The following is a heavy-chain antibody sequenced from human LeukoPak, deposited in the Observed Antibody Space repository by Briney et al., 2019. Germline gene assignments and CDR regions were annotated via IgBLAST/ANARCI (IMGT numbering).Heavy chain of an antibody. CDR1: GFSRFTFSNYA. J-gene: IGHJ4*02. CDR2: ISGTGGNT. D-gene: IGHD3-3*01. Sequence: PGGSLRLSCAASGFSRFTFSNYAMSWVRQAPGKGLEWVSSISGTGGNTYYADPVKGRFTISRDNSKNTLYLQMNSLRAEDTAVYYRARRGGIHLEYFDYWGQGTLVTVSS. V-gene: IGHV3-23*01. CDR3: ARRGGIHLEYFDY.